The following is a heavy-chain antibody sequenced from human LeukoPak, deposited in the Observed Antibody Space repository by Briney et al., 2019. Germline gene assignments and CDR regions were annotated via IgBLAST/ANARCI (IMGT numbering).Heavy chain of an antibody. CDR3: ARRGYPVYYYYMDV. Sequence: GGSLRLSCAASGFTVSSNYMSWVRQAPGKGLEWVSVIYSGGSTYYADSVKGRFTISRDNTKNTLYLQMNSLRAEDTAVCYCARRGYPVYYYYMDVWGKETTVTVSS. CDR1: GFTVSSNY. D-gene: IGHD5-12*01. CDR2: IYSGGST. V-gene: IGHV3-66*02. J-gene: IGHJ6*03.